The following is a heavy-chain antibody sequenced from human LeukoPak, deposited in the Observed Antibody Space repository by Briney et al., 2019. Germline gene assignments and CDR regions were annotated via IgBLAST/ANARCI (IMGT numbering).Heavy chain of an antibody. Sequence: SETLSLTCTVSGGSISGHYWNWIRQPAGKGLEWIGRIYTGGNTNYNPSLKSRVTMSVDRSKTQFSLNLASVTAADTAVYYCARGSGSNYYDYWGQGTLVTVSS. CDR2: IYTGGNT. J-gene: IGHJ4*02. CDR3: ARGSGSNYYDY. D-gene: IGHD1-26*01. V-gene: IGHV4-4*07. CDR1: GGSISGHY.